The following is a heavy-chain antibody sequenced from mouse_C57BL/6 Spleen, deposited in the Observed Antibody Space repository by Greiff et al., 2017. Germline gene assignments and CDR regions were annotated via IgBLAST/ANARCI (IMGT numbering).Heavy chain of an antibody. CDR2: IDPEVGVT. Sequence: VQLQQSGAGLVKPGASVTLSCTASGFNIKDYYMHWVKQRPEQGLEWIGRIDPEVGVTKYAPKFQGQATRTADTSSNTAYLQLRGLTSEDTAVSYWARCYDYAMDYWGQGTSVTVSS. V-gene: IGHV14-2*01. J-gene: IGHJ4*01. CDR3: ARCYDYAMDY. D-gene: IGHD1-1*01. CDR1: GFNIKDYY.